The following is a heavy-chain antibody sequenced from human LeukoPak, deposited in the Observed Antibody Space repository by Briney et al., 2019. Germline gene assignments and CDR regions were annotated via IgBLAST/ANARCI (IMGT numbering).Heavy chain of an antibody. J-gene: IGHJ5*02. CDR3: ARGMTVTTSWFDP. Sequence: EASVKVSCKASGYIFTGYYMHWVRQAPGQGLEWMGWINPNSGDTNYAQKFQGRVTMTRDTSISTAYMELSRLRSDDTAVYYCARGMTVTTSWFDPWGQGTLVTVSS. V-gene: IGHV1-2*02. D-gene: IGHD4-11*01. CDR1: GYIFTGYY. CDR2: INPNSGDT.